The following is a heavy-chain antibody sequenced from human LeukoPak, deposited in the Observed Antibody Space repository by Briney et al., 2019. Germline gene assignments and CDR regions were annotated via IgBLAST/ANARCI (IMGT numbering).Heavy chain of an antibody. D-gene: IGHD3-22*01. CDR1: GYTFTRYG. J-gene: IGHJ4*02. Sequence: GASVKVSCKASGYTFTRYGISWLRQAPGQGLEWMGWTSEYSGDTKYAQKLQGRVTMTTDTSTSTVYMELRSLRSGDTAVYYCARAYYYDSSGSNFDYWGQGTLVTVSS. CDR2: TSEYSGDT. CDR3: ARAYYYDSSGSNFDY. V-gene: IGHV1-18*01.